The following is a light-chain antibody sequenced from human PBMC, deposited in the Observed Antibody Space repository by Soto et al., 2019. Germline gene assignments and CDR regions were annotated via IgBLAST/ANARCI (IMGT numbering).Light chain of an antibody. CDR3: QQSYSTPLT. Sequence: DIQMTQSPSTLSASVGDRVTITCRASQSISSWLAWYQQKPGNPPKLLIYAASTLQSGVPSRFSGSGSGTDFTLTISSLQPEDFATYYCQQSYSTPLTFGGGTQGGYQ. J-gene: IGKJ4*02. CDR2: AAS. CDR1: QSISSW. V-gene: IGKV1-39*01.